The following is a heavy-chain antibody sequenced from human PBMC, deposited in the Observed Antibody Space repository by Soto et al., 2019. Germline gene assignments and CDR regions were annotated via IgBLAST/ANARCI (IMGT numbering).Heavy chain of an antibody. CDR1: GGSISSGGYY. D-gene: IGHD2-15*01. V-gene: IGHV4-31*03. CDR3: ARGTLAFGCSGGSCHNY. CDR2: IYYSGST. J-gene: IGHJ4*02. Sequence: SETLSLTCTVSGGSISSGGYYWSWIRQHPGKGLEWIGYIYYSGSTYYNPSLKSRVTISVETSKNQFSLKLSSVTASDTAVYYCARGTLAFGCSGGSCHNYWGQGTLVTVSS.